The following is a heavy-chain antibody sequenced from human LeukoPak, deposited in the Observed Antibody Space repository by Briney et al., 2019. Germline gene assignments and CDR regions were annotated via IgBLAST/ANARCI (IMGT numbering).Heavy chain of an antibody. CDR3: ARIRDGYNDAYDV. J-gene: IGHJ3*01. Sequence: ASVTLSCKASGYTLRNYCIHWVRQAPGQGLEWVGLINPGGGNTNYAQNFQGRVTMTRDTSTSTVYMELSSLRSEDTAIYYCARIRDGYNDAYDVWGQGTVVTVPS. CDR2: INPGGGNT. V-gene: IGHV1-46*01. CDR1: GYTLRNYC. D-gene: IGHD5-24*01.